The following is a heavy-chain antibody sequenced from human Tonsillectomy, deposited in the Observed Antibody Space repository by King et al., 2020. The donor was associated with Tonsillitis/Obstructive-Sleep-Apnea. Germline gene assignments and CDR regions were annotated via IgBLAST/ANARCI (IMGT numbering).Heavy chain of an antibody. CDR1: GFTFDDYA. Sequence: VQLVESGGGLVQPGRSLRLSCAASGFTFDDYAMHWVRQAPGKGLEWVSGISWNSGSIGYADSVKGRFTISRDNAKNSLYLQMNSLRAEDTALYYCAKEISTYYYGSGSLPDAFDICGQGTMVTVSS. CDR2: ISWNSGSI. D-gene: IGHD3-10*01. CDR3: AKEISTYYYGSGSLPDAFDI. J-gene: IGHJ3*02. V-gene: IGHV3-9*01.